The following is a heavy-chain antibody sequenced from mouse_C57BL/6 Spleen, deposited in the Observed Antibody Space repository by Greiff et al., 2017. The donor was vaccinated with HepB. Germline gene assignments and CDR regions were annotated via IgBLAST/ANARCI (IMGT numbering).Heavy chain of an antibody. CDR2: ISSGGDYI. Sequence: EVKVVESGEGLVKPGGSLKLSCAASGFTFSSYAMSWVRQTPEKRLEWVAYISSGGDYIYYADTVKGRFTISRDNARNTLYLQMSSLKSEDTAMYYCTRESYSNYVREYYFDYWGQGTTLTVSS. CDR3: TRESYSNYVREYYFDY. J-gene: IGHJ2*01. D-gene: IGHD2-5*01. V-gene: IGHV5-9-1*02. CDR1: GFTFSSYA.